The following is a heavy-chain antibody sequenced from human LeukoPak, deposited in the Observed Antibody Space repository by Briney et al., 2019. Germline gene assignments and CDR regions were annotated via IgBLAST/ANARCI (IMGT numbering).Heavy chain of an antibody. CDR1: GFTFSSYG. CDR2: ISYEGSNK. V-gene: IGHV3-30*18. D-gene: IGHD3-22*01. CDR3: AKGTYYYDSSGYYPPYYFDY. J-gene: IGHJ4*02. Sequence: GGSLRLSCAASGFTFSSYGMHWVRQAPGKGLEWVAVISYEGSNKYYVDSVKGRFTISRDNSKNTLYLQMNSLRAEDTAVYYCAKGTYYYDSSGYYPPYYFDYWGQGTLVTVSS.